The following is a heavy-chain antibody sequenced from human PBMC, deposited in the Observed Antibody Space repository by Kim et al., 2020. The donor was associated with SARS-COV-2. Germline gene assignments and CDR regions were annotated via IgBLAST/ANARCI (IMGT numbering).Heavy chain of an antibody. V-gene: IGHV3-23*01. CDR2: FDGSGGRT. CDR3: TKGGTLVKDSYYGMKV. Sequence: GGSLRLSCAASGFISSSYAMTWVRQAPGKGLEWVSAFDGSGGRTYYADSVKGRFIISRDNSKNTLYLQLNSLRVEDTAIYYCTKGGTLVKDSYYGMKVWGRGTTVTVSS. CDR1: GFISSSYA. J-gene: IGHJ6*02. D-gene: IGHD1-1*01.